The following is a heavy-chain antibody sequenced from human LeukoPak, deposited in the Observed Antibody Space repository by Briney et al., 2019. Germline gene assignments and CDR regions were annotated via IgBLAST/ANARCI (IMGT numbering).Heavy chain of an antibody. Sequence: PSQTLFLTCTVSGGSISSGGYYWSWIRQHPGKGLEWIGYIYYSGSTYYNPSLKSRVTISVDTSKNQFSLKLSSVTAADTAVYYCARVNPLYYDFWSAEYYFDYWGQGTLVTVSS. CDR2: IYYSGST. CDR1: GGSISSGGYY. CDR3: ARVNPLYYDFWSAEYYFDY. J-gene: IGHJ4*02. D-gene: IGHD3-3*01. V-gene: IGHV4-31*03.